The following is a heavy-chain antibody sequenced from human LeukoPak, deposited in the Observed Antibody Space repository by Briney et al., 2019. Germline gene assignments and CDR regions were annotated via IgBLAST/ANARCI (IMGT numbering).Heavy chain of an antibody. J-gene: IGHJ5*02. CDR3: ARDSCGGDCYLIGGFDP. CDR2: IRYDGSNK. D-gene: IGHD2-21*02. Sequence: GGSLRLSCAASGFTFSSYGMHWVRQAPGKGLEWVACIRYDGSNKYYADSVKGRFTISRDNSKNTLYLQMNSLRAEDTAVYYCARDSCGGDCYLIGGFDPWGQGTLVTVSS. V-gene: IGHV3-30*02. CDR1: GFTFSSYG.